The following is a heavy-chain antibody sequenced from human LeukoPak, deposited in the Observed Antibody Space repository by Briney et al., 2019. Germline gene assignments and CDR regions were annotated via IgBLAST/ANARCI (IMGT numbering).Heavy chain of an antibody. V-gene: IGHV3-23*01. Sequence: GGSLRLSCAASGFTFSSYAMSWVRQAPGEGLEWVSAISVSGGSTYYADSVKGRFTISRDNSQNTLYLQMNRLRAEDTAVYYCAIPFPRIAAAGTSWFDPWGQGTLVTVSS. CDR3: AIPFPRIAAAGTSWFDP. CDR1: GFTFSSYA. D-gene: IGHD6-13*01. J-gene: IGHJ5*02. CDR2: ISVSGGST.